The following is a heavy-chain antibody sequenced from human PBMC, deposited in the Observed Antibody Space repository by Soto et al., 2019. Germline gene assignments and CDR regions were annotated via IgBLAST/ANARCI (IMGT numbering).Heavy chain of an antibody. V-gene: IGHV1-69*01. J-gene: IGHJ6*02. CDR1: GGTFSSYA. CDR2: IIPIFGIA. CDR3: ARVINWNSYYRMDV. Sequence: QVQLVQSGAEVKKPGSSVKVSCKASGGTFSSYAISWVRQAPGQGLEWMGGIIPIFGIANYAQKFQVRVTITADESTSTAQLDLSSLLSEDTAVYYSARVINWNSYYRMDVLRPATTVTVSS. D-gene: IGHD1-20*01.